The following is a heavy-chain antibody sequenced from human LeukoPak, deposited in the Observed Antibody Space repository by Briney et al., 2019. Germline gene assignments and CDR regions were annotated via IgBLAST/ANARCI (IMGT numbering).Heavy chain of an antibody. Sequence: ASETLSLTCTVSGGSISSYYWSWIRQPPGKGLEWIGYISYSGSTNYNPSLKSRVTISVDTSQNQFSLKLSSVTAADTAVYYCASTRPTYYYDSSGYSPLYWGQGTLVTVSS. CDR2: ISYSGST. D-gene: IGHD3-22*01. CDR3: ASTRPTYYYDSSGYSPLY. CDR1: GGSISSYY. V-gene: IGHV4-59*12. J-gene: IGHJ4*02.